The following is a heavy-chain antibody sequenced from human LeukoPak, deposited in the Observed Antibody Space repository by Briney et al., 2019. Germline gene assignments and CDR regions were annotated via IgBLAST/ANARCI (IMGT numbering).Heavy chain of an antibody. CDR1: GFTFSNFE. D-gene: IGHD3-10*01. Sequence: GGSLRLSCAASGFTFSNFEMNWVRGAPGKGLEWVSHITTDNSSKKYTDSVKGRFTISRDNAKNSLYLQMNSLRAEDTALYYCTREAGDPSYGMDVWGQGTSVTISS. CDR3: TREAGDPSYGMDV. V-gene: IGHV3-48*03. J-gene: IGHJ6*02. CDR2: ITTDNSSK.